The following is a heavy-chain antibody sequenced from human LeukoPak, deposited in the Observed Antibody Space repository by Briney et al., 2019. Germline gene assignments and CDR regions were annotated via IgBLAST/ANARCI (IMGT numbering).Heavy chain of an antibody. CDR2: INSDGSST. V-gene: IGHV3-74*01. D-gene: IGHD3-16*01. CDR3: ARSVRLTAFDI. J-gene: IGHJ3*02. Sequence: PGGSLRLSCAASGFTFSSYWMHWVRQAPGKGLVWVSRINSDGSSTSYADSVKGRFTISRDNAKNTLYLQMNSLRAEDTAVYYCARSVRLTAFDIWGQGTMVTVSS. CDR1: GFTFSSYW.